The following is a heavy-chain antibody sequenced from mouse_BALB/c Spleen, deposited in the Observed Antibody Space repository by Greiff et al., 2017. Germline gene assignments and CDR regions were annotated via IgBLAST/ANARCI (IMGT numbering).Heavy chain of an antibody. CDR2: ISSGGST. J-gene: IGHJ3*01. D-gene: IGHD2-3*01. CDR3: ARGLDGYYEAY. V-gene: IGHV5-6-5*01. CDR1: GFTFSSYA. Sequence: EVMLVESGGGLVKPGGSLKLSCAASGFTFSSYAMSWVRQTPEKRLEWVASISSGGSTYYPDSVKGRFTISRDNARNILYLQMSSLRSEDTAMYYCARGLDGYYEAYWGQGTLVTVSA.